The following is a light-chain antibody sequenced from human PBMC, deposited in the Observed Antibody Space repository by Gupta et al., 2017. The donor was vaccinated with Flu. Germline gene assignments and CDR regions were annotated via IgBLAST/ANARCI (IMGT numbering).Light chain of an antibody. CDR3: QDENKGPPSIS. CDR1: QNMEGK. J-gene: IGKJ4*01. Sequence: LSVSPGEKATRPCRACQNMEGKLAWYKYKQRQAPRLLIYGASRRPNGGKAMFSGSVVGTDVNLTITSSQPEDFAFYYCQDENKGPPSISFGRGTMVDIK. CDR2: GAS. V-gene: IGKV3D-15*01.